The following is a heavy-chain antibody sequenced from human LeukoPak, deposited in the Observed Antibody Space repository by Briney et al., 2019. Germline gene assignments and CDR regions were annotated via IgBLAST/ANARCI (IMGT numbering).Heavy chain of an antibody. Sequence: SETLSLTCTVSGGSISSSSYYWGWIRQPPGKGLEWIGSIYYSGSTYYNPSLKSRVTISVDTSKNQFSLKLSSVTAADTAVYYCAKDRRYFDWPRGGHFDYWGQGTLVTVSS. CDR1: GGSISSSSYY. CDR3: AKDRRYFDWPRGGHFDY. D-gene: IGHD3-9*01. V-gene: IGHV4-39*02. CDR2: IYYSGST. J-gene: IGHJ4*02.